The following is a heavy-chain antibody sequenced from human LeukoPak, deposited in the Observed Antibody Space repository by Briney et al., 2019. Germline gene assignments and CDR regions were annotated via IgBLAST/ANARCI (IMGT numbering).Heavy chain of an antibody. CDR1: GYSFTSYW. D-gene: IGHD7-27*01. V-gene: IGHV5-51*01. CDR2: IYPDDSDT. Sequence: GESLKISCKGSGYSFTSYWIGWVRQMPGKGLEWMGIIYPDDSDTRYSPSFQGQVTISADKSISTAYLQWSSLKASDTAMYYCASSNWGSGYYYYGMDVWGQGTTVTVSS. J-gene: IGHJ6*02. CDR3: ASSNWGSGYYYYGMDV.